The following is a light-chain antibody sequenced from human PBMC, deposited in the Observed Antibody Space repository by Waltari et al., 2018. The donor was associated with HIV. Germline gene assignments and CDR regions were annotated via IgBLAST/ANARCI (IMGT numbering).Light chain of an antibody. V-gene: IGLV3-21*02. CDR2: DDR. Sequence: SYVVTPTPSVSVAPGQTARITCAGDAIGRERVYWYQHTPGQAPVLVVYDDRERPSGIPERFTGSNSGNTATMTIPRVEAGDEADYYCQVWESGGDIVFFGGGTKLTVL. CDR1: AIGRER. J-gene: IGLJ2*01. CDR3: QVWESGGDIVF.